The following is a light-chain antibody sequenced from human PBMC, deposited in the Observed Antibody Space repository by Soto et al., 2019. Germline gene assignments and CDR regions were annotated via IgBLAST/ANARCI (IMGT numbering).Light chain of an antibody. V-gene: IGKV3-20*01. CDR3: QQYGSSLPFT. J-gene: IGKJ3*01. CDR1: QSVGSSY. Sequence: EIVLTQSPGTLSLSPGERATLSCRASQSVGSSYLAWYQQKPAQAPRLLIYGASSWATGIPDRFSGSGSGTDFTLTISRLEPEDFAVYYCQQYGSSLPFTFVPGIKVDIK. CDR2: GAS.